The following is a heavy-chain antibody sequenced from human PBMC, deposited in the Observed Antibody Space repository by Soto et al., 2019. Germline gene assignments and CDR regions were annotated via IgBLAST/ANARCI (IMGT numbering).Heavy chain of an antibody. CDR1: GYTFTGYY. CDR3: ARAYGSGSYLYDY. J-gene: IGHJ4*02. D-gene: IGHD3-10*01. CDR2: INPNSGGT. V-gene: IGHV1-2*02. Sequence: QVQLVQSGAEVKKPGASVKVSCKASGYTFTGYYMHWVRQAPGQGLEWMGWINPNSGGTNYAQKFKGGVTMTRDTSISTAYMELSRLRSDDTAVYYCARAYGSGSYLYDYWGQGTLVTVSS.